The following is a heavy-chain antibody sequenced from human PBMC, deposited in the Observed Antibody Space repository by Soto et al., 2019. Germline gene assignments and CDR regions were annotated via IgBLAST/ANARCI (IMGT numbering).Heavy chain of an antibody. D-gene: IGHD2-2*01. Sequence: ASVKVSCKASGGTFSSYAISWVRQAPGQGLEWMGGIIPIFGTANYAQKFQGRVTITADESTSTAYMELSSLRSEETAVYYCARALYCSSTSCSREGWFDPWGQGTLVTVSS. V-gene: IGHV1-69*13. CDR1: GGTFSSYA. J-gene: IGHJ5*02. CDR2: IIPIFGTA. CDR3: ARALYCSSTSCSREGWFDP.